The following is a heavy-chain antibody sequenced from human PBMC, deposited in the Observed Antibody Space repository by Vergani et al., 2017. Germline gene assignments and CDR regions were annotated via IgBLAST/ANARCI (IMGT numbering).Heavy chain of an antibody. CDR1: GFTFSSYS. Sequence: DVQLVESGGDLVQPGGSLRLSCAASGFTFSSYSMNWVRQAPGKGLEWISYISTTSDTIYYADSVRGRFTISRDNAKNSLYLEMNSLRVEDTAVYFCTRTSGTFIYYYYGMDVWGQGTTVTVSS. CDR2: ISTTSDTI. CDR3: TRTSGTFIYYYYGMDV. J-gene: IGHJ6*02. V-gene: IGHV3-48*01. D-gene: IGHD1-26*01.